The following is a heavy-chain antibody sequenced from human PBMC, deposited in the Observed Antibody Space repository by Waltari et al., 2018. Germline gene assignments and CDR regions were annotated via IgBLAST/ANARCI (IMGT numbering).Heavy chain of an antibody. V-gene: IGHV5-51*01. Sequence: EVQLVQSGAEVKKPGESLRISCEGSGYTFANYWIGWVRQTPDKGLAWMGIISPDDSDNSYSPSLQGQVTISVDKSINTAYLQWNSLKASDTAVYFCARPSWSRALWYGDFWGQGTVVTVSS. CDR1: GYTFANYW. J-gene: IGHJ4*02. CDR3: ARPSWSRALWYGDF. D-gene: IGHD3-10*01. CDR2: ISPDDSDN.